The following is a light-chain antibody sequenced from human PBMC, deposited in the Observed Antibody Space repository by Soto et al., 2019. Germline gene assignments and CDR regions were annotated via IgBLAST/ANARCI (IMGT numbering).Light chain of an antibody. V-gene: IGKV3-11*01. Sequence: EIVLPQSPATLPLSPGERATLSCRASQSVSRYLAWYQQKPGQAPRLLIYDASNSATGIPARFSGGGSGTDFTLTISSLEPEDFAVYYCQQRSDWASSFGGGTKVQIK. CDR3: QQRSDWASS. CDR1: QSVSRY. J-gene: IGKJ4*01. CDR2: DAS.